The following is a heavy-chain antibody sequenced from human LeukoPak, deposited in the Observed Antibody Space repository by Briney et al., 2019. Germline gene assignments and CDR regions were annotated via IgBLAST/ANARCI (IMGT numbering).Heavy chain of an antibody. Sequence: SETLSLTCAVYGGSFSGYYWSWIRQPPGKGLEWIGEINHSGSTNYNPSLKSRVTISVDTSKNQFSLKLSSVTAADTAVYYCARAGRLVDTAMVRTALHYYYYYYYMDVWGKGTTVIVSS. D-gene: IGHD5-18*01. J-gene: IGHJ6*03. CDR1: GGSFSGYY. V-gene: IGHV4-34*01. CDR3: ARAGRLVDTAMVRTALHYYYYYYYMDV. CDR2: INHSGST.